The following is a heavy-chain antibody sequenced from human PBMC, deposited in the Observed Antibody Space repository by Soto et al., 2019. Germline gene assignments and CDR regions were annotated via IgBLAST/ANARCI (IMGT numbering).Heavy chain of an antibody. CDR3: AKEWTVTYDGYFDL. J-gene: IGHJ2*01. CDR2: ISYDGSNK. V-gene: IGHV3-30*18. D-gene: IGHD4-17*01. Sequence: QVQLVESGGGVVQPGRSLRLSCAASGFTFSSYGMHWVRQAPGKGLEWVAVISYDGSNKYYADSVKGRFTISRDNSKNTLYLQMNSLRAEDTAVYYCAKEWTVTYDGYFDLWGRGTLVTVSS. CDR1: GFTFSSYG.